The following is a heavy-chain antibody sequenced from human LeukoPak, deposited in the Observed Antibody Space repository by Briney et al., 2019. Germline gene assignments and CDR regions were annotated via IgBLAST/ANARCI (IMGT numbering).Heavy chain of an antibody. V-gene: IGHV3-53*04. J-gene: IGHJ6*02. D-gene: IGHD2-2*03. CDR3: ARDLDNPYYYGMDV. Sequence: GGSLRLSCAASGFTVSSNYMSWVRQAPGKGLEWVSVIYSGGSTYYADSVKGRFTISRHNSKNTLCLQMNSLRAEDTAVYYCARDLDNPYYYGMDVWGQGTTVTVSS. CDR2: IYSGGST. CDR1: GFTVSSNY.